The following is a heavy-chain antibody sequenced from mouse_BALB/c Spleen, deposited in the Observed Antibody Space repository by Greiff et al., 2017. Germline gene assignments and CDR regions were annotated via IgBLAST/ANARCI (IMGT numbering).Heavy chain of an antibody. J-gene: IGHJ3*01. D-gene: IGHD1-1*01. Sequence: VKLMESGAELARPGASVKMSCKASGYTFTSYTMHWVKQRPGQGLEWIGYINPSSGYTNYNQKFKDKATLTADKSSSTAYMQLSSLTSEDSAVYYCARGSSPAWFAYWGQGTLVTVSA. CDR2: INPSSGYT. CDR1: GYTFTSYT. CDR3: ARGSSPAWFAY. V-gene: IGHV1-4*01.